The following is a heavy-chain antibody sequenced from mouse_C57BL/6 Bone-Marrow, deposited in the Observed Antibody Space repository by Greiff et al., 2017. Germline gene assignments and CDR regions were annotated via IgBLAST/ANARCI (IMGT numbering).Heavy chain of an antibody. CDR1: GFTFNTYA. V-gene: IGHV10-3*01. CDR3: VRDAGSKWVNYFDY. CDR2: IRSKSSNYAT. J-gene: IGHJ2*01. Sequence: EVMLVESGGGLVQPKGSLKLSCAASGFTFNTYAMHWVRQAPGKGLEWVARIRSKSSNYATYYADSVKDRFTISRDDSQSMLYLQMNNLKTEDTAMYYCVRDAGSKWVNYFDYWGQGTTLTVSS. D-gene: IGHD1-3*01.